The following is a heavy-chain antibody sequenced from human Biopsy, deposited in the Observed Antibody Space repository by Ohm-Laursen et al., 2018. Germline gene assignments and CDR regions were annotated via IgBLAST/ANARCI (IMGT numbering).Heavy chain of an antibody. J-gene: IGHJ6*02. CDR1: GFTFSSYA. V-gene: IGHV3-23*01. CDR3: AKDLGLNFSDRFLFYYGMDV. CDR2: IRSTGGST. Sequence: SLRLSCTAPGFTFSSYAMSWVRQAPGKGLEWVSAIRSTGGSTYYANSVKGRFTISRDNARNALHLQMNSLRTEDTALYYCAKDLGLNFSDRFLFYYGMDVWGRGTTVTVSS. D-gene: IGHD1-20*01.